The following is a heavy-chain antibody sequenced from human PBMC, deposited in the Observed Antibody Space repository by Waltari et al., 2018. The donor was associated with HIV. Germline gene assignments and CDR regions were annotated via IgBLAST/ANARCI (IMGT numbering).Heavy chain of an antibody. Sequence: VQVHQWGAGLLKPSETLSLTRAVYGGSLSGYHWNWIRQPPGKGLEWIGEINHSGITNYNPSLKSRVTISIDTSKNQFSLKLTSVTAADTAVYYCAISEAVAALIDYWGQGTLVTVSS. V-gene: IGHV4-34*01. J-gene: IGHJ4*02. D-gene: IGHD6-13*01. CDR1: GGSLSGYH. CDR2: INHSGIT. CDR3: AISEAVAALIDY.